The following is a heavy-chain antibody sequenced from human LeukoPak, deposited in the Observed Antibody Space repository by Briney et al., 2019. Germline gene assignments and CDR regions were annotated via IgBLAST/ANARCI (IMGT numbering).Heavy chain of an antibody. D-gene: IGHD2-15*01. CDR2: INPSGGST. Sequence: ASVKVSCKASGYTFTSYYMHWVRQAPGQGLEWMGIINPSGGSTSYAQKFQGRVTMTRDMSTSTVYMELSSLRSEDTAVYYCAIHCSGGSCYSWPDAFDIWGQGTMVTVSS. V-gene: IGHV1-46*01. CDR3: AIHCSGGSCYSWPDAFDI. CDR1: GYTFTSYY. J-gene: IGHJ3*02.